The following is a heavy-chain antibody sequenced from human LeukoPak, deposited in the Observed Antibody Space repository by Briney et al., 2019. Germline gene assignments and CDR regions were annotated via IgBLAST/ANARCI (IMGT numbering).Heavy chain of an antibody. V-gene: IGHV4-39*07. CDR1: GGSISSSSYF. Sequence: SETLSLTCTVSGGSISSSSYFWGWIRQPPGKGLEWIGSIYYSGSTYYNPSLKSRVTLSVDTSKNQFSLKLSSVTAADTAVYYCARAINDYSNYEVLTDNWFDPWGQGTLVTVSS. CDR2: IYYSGST. J-gene: IGHJ5*02. CDR3: ARAINDYSNYEVLTDNWFDP. D-gene: IGHD4-11*01.